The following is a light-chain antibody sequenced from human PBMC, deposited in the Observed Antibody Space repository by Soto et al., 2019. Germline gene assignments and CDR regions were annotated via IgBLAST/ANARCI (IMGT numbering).Light chain of an antibody. Sequence: EVVLTQSPATLSLSPGERATLSCRASQSIRTSLAWYQQKPGQAPRLVIFDASNRANGVPARFGGSGSGTDFILTISRVEPEDFAVYYCQQFGTSPLVTFGPGTKVDIK. J-gene: IGKJ3*01. CDR1: QSIRTS. V-gene: IGKV3-11*01. CDR3: QQFGTSPLVT. CDR2: DAS.